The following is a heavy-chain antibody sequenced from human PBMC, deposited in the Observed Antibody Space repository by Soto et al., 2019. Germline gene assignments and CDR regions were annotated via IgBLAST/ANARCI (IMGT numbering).Heavy chain of an antibody. D-gene: IGHD3-10*02. CDR2: IAYDGNEK. J-gene: IGHJ6*02. Sequence: QGQLVESGGGVVQPGTSLRLSCAASGFTFKTHAMHWVRQAPGKGLEWMAVIAYDGNEKFYADSVKGRFTISRDNSKNALYLRINTLRNEDTAVYYCGKDVGDYVPYYYGVDVWGQGTTVTVSS. V-gene: IGHV3-30*18. CDR1: GFTFKTHA. CDR3: GKDVGDYVPYYYGVDV.